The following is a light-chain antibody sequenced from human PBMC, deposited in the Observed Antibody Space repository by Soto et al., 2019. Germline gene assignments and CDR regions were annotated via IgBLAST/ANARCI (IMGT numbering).Light chain of an antibody. CDR3: QQRNHWYT. Sequence: EIVLTQSPATLSLSPGERATLSCRASQSVRSYLAWYQQKPGQAPRLLIYDASIRATGIPARFSGSGSGTDFTLTINSLEPEDFAVYYCQQRNHWYTFGQGTRLEIK. J-gene: IGKJ2*01. CDR2: DAS. V-gene: IGKV3-11*01. CDR1: QSVRSY.